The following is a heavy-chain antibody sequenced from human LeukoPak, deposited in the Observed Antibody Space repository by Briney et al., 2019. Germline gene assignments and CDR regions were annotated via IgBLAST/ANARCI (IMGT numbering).Heavy chain of an antibody. Sequence: PSPTLSLTCAVYGASFSGYYCSWIRPHPGKWLEWIGEINHSGSTNYNPSLKSRVTISVDTSKNQFSLKLSSVTAADTAVYYCARSGYSYGLDYWGQGTLVTVSS. J-gene: IGHJ4*02. CDR2: INHSGST. V-gene: IGHV4-34*01. CDR3: ARSGYSYGLDY. D-gene: IGHD5-18*01. CDR1: GASFSGYY.